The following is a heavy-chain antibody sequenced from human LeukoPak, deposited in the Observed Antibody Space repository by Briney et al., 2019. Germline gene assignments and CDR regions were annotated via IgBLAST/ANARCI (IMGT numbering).Heavy chain of an antibody. CDR1: GFTFSSYS. J-gene: IGHJ1*01. Sequence: GGSLRLSCAASGFTFSSYSMKWVRQAPGKGLEWLSYISSSSSSIYYADSVKGRFTISRDNAENSLYLQMNSLRAEDTAVYYCAREGYCSGGSCHFEYFQHWGQGTLVTVSS. D-gene: IGHD2-15*01. CDR3: AREGYCSGGSCHFEYFQH. CDR2: ISSSSSSI. V-gene: IGHV3-48*01.